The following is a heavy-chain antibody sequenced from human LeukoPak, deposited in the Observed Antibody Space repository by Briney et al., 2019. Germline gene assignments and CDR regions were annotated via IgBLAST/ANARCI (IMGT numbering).Heavy chain of an antibody. Sequence: SETLSLTCAVYGGSFSGYYWSWIRQPPGKGLEWIGEINHSGSTNYNPSLKSRVTISVDTSKNQFSLKLSSVTAADTAVYYCARHSSYHPWDVWGKGTTVTVSS. D-gene: IGHD6-6*01. CDR1: GGSFSGYY. V-gene: IGHV4-34*01. J-gene: IGHJ6*04. CDR2: INHSGST. CDR3: ARHSSYHPWDV.